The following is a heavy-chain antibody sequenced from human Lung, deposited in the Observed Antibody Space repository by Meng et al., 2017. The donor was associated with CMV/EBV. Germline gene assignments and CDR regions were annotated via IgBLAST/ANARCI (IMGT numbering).Heavy chain of an antibody. Sequence: QVRLPESGPELVKPSGTLSLTCAVSGGSISSSNWWSWVRQPPGKGLEWIGEIYHSGSTNYNPSLKSRVTISVDKSKNQFSLKLSSVTAADTAVYYCASFPPPGKQWLVTDYWGQGTLVTVSS. CDR2: IYHSGST. D-gene: IGHD6-19*01. CDR3: ASFPPPGKQWLVTDY. V-gene: IGHV4-4*02. CDR1: GGSISSSNW. J-gene: IGHJ4*02.